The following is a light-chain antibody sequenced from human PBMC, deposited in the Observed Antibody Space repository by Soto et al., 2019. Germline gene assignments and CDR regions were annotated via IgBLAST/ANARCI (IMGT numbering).Light chain of an antibody. Sequence: DIQMTQSPSSLSASVGDRVIITCQASQDITSYLNWYQHKPGKAPKLLIYDASILEAGVPSRFSGSGSGTDSTFTISSLQPEDVATYYCQHCDYLPIFGPGTTVDFK. CDR1: QDITSY. J-gene: IGKJ3*01. CDR3: QHCDYLPI. V-gene: IGKV1-33*01. CDR2: DAS.